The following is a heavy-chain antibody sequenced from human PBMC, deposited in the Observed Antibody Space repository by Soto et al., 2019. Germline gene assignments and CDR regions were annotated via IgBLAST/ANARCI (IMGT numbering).Heavy chain of an antibody. V-gene: IGHV3-23*01. D-gene: IGHD2-15*01. Sequence: VGSLRLSCAASGFTFSSYAMHWVRQAPGKGLEWVAVVSIGGSTHYADSVRGRFTISRDNSKNTLSLQMNSLTAEDTAVYFCAKRRGAGGHFDYWGQGALVTVSS. J-gene: IGHJ4*02. CDR3: AKRRGAGGHFDY. CDR2: VSIGGST. CDR1: GFTFSSYA.